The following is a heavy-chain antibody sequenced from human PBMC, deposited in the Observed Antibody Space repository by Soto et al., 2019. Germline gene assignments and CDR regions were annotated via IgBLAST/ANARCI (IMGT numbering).Heavy chain of an antibody. CDR2: TYYWSKWYN. D-gene: IGHD2-21*02. CDR1: GDSGSSNRAA. CDR3: ARGHDFVFDI. J-gene: IGHJ3*02. V-gene: IGHV6-1*01. Sequence: SQTLSLTCAISGDSGSSNRAAWNWIRQSPSRGLEWLGRTYYWSKWYNDYAVSVKSRITISPDTSKNQFSLQLNSVTPEDTAEYYCARGHDFVFDIGGKGTTVPVS.